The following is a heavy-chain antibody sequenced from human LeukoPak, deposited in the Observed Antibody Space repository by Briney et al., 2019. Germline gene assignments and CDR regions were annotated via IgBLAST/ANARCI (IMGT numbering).Heavy chain of an antibody. Sequence: GGSLRPSCAASGFIFSSYAMSWVRQAPGKGLERVSRISESDGTTHYADSVQGRFTISRDNSENTLYLHMNSLRAEDTAVYYCAKGGWLGNWGQGTLVTVSS. D-gene: IGHD5-12*01. CDR2: ISESDGTT. V-gene: IGHV3-23*01. J-gene: IGHJ4*02. CDR1: GFIFSSYA. CDR3: AKGGWLGN.